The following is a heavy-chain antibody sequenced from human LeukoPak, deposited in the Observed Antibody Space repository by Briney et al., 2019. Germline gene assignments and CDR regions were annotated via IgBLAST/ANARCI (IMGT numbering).Heavy chain of an antibody. Sequence: GGSLRLSCAASGFTFSDYYMSWIRQAPGKGLEWVSYMSSSGSTIYYADSVKGRFTISRDNAKNSLYLRMNSLRAEDTAVYYCARDLGDSYRPPPSFQHWGQGTLVTVSS. D-gene: IGHD5-18*01. J-gene: IGHJ1*01. CDR1: GFTFSDYY. CDR2: MSSSGSTI. V-gene: IGHV3-11*01. CDR3: ARDLGDSYRPPPSFQH.